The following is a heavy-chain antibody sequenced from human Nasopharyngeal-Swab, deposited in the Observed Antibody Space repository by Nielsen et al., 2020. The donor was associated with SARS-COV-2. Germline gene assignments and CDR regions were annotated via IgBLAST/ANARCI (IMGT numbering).Heavy chain of an antibody. Sequence: GESLKISCAASGFTFSSYWMSWVRQAPGKGLEWVANIKQDGSEKYYVDSVKGRFTISRDNAKNSLYLQMNSLRAEDTAVYYCAREGGNWFDPWGQGTLVTVSS. D-gene: IGHD1-26*01. J-gene: IGHJ5*02. CDR2: IKQDGSEK. CDR3: AREGGNWFDP. CDR1: GFTFSSYW. V-gene: IGHV3-7*01.